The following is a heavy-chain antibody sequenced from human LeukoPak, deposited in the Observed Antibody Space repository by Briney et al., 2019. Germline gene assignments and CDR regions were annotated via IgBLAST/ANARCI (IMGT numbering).Heavy chain of an antibody. J-gene: IGHJ4*02. D-gene: IGHD4-17*01. CDR3: ARDRDYGRYFDY. Sequence: SETLSLTXTVSGGSISSGSYYSSWIRQPAGKGLQWIGRIYTSGSTNYNPSLKSRVTISVDTSKNQFSLKLSSVTAADTAVYYCARDRDYGRYFDYWGQGTLVTVSS. CDR1: GGSISSGSYY. CDR2: IYTSGST. V-gene: IGHV4-61*02.